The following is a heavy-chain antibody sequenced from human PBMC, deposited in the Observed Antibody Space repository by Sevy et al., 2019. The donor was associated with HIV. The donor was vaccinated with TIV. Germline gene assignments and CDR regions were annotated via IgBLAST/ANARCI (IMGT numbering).Heavy chain of an antibody. J-gene: IGHJ3*02. CDR1: GGSISSYY. Sequence: SETLSLTCTVSGGSISSYYWSWIRQPPGKGLEWIGYIYYSGSTNYNPSLKSRVTISVDTSKNQFSLKLSSVTAADTAVYYCARELLPGGYDSSDDAFDIWGQGTMVTVSS. V-gene: IGHV4-59*01. CDR2: IYYSGST. CDR3: ARELLPGGYDSSDDAFDI. D-gene: IGHD3-22*01.